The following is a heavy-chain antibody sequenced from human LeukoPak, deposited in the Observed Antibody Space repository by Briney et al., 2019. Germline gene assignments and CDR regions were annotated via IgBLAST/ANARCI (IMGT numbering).Heavy chain of an antibody. Sequence: QPGGSLRLSCAASGFTFSSCSMNWVRQAPGKGLEWVSYISGSSSTIYYADSVKGRFTISRDNAKNSLSLQMNSLRAEDTAVYYCAREVAGFDYWGQGTLVTVSS. CDR3: AREVAGFDY. CDR2: ISGSSSTI. J-gene: IGHJ4*02. D-gene: IGHD6-19*01. V-gene: IGHV3-48*01. CDR1: GFTFSSCS.